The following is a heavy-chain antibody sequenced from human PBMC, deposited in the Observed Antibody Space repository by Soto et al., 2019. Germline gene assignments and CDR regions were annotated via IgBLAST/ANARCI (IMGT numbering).Heavy chain of an antibody. CDR1: GFTFSSYG. CDR3: AKCSEGTTKSAFDF. V-gene: IGHV3-30*18. J-gene: IGHJ3*01. CDR2: ISYDGSNK. Sequence: GGSLRLSCASSGFTFSSYGMHWVRQAPGKGLEWVAVISYDGSNKYYADSVKGRFTISRDNSKNTLYLQMNSLRVEDTAVYYCAKCSEGTTKSAFDFWGHGTMVTVSS. D-gene: IGHD1-7*01.